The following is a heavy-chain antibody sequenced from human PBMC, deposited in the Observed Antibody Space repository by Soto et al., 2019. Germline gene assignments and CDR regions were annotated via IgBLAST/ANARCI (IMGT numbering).Heavy chain of an antibody. V-gene: IGHV3-30-3*01. J-gene: IGHJ6*02. CDR3: AKDAEMHATRLLSYFALDL. CDR1: GFALSPYT. Sequence: QVQLVESGGGVVQPGGSLRLSCAARGFALSPYTIHWVRQAPGKGLEWVAGLSSDGSNNFYPDSVKGRITISRDNSKTPVHLQINNLRPEDTAMYYCAKDAEMHATRLLSYFALDLWGRGTTVTVSS. CDR2: LSSDGSNN. D-gene: IGHD3-10*01.